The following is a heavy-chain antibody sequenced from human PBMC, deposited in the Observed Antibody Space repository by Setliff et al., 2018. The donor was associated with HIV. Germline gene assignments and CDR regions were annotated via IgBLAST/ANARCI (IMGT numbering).Heavy chain of an antibody. CDR3: AYYSLGNFYLGYYYYHGMDV. CDR1: GFTFRNYK. J-gene: IGHJ6*02. D-gene: IGHD3-10*01. V-gene: IGHV3-48*03. CDR2: ISIGSGGAI. Sequence: PGGSLRLSCAASGFTFRNYKFNWVRQAPGRGLEWVSSISIGSGGAIDYAESVRGRISVSRDNAKNSLYLEMISLRAEDTAVYYCAYYSLGNFYLGYYYYHGMDVWGQGTTVTVSS.